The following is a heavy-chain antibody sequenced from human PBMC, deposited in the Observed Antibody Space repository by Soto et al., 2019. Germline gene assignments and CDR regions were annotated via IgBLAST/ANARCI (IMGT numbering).Heavy chain of an antibody. Sequence: QLQLQESGPGLVKPSETLSLTCTVTGGSISRSHNFWGWIRQPPGKGLELIGSIFYSGTTYNNPPLNSGVTLSVATSKTQFPLQLNSVPAADAAVYYCALYYGDYKNYFDYWGQGTLVTVSS. CDR2: IFYSGTT. CDR1: GGSISRSHNF. V-gene: IGHV4-39*01. J-gene: IGHJ4*02. D-gene: IGHD4-17*01. CDR3: ALYYGDYKNYFDY.